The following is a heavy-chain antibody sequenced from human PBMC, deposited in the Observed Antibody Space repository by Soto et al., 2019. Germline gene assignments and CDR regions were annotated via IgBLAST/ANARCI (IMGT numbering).Heavy chain of an antibody. CDR2: TRNKANSYTT. V-gene: IGHV3-72*01. CDR1: GFTFSDHY. CDR3: ARGSEANWGIWYFDL. J-gene: IGHJ2*01. D-gene: IGHD7-27*01. Sequence: GGSLRLSCAASGFTFSDHYMDWVRQAPGKGLEWVGRTRNKANSYTTEYAASVKGRFTISRDDSKNSLYLQMNSLKTEDTAVYYCARGSEANWGIWYFDLWGRGTLVTVSS.